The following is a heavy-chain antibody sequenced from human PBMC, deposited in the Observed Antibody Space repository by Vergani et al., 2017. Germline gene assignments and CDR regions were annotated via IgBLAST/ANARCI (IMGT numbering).Heavy chain of an antibody. J-gene: IGHJ4*02. V-gene: IGHV1-18*01. CDR3: ATNLQSRAAPPGY. Sequence: QVQLVQSGAEVKKPGASVKVSCKASGYTFTSYGISWVRQAPGQGLEWMGWISAYSGGTNYAQKFQGRVTMTRDTSISTAYMELSRLRSDDTAVYYCATNLQSRAAPPGYWGQGTLVTVSS. CDR2: ISAYSGGT. D-gene: IGHD6-6*01. CDR1: GYTFTSYG.